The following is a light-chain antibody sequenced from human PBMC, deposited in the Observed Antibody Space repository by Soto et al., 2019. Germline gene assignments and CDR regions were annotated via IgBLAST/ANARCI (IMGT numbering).Light chain of an antibody. CDR3: EQYNAFALT. J-gene: IGKJ2*01. CDR2: KTS. Sequence: IQMTQSPSTVSASVGDGVTITCRASQSVRNWLAWFQQKPGEPPKLLIYKTSRLESGVPSRFNGGGYGTDYTLTITSLQPDDFETYYCEQYNAFALTFGQGTKVE. V-gene: IGKV1-5*03. CDR1: QSVRNW.